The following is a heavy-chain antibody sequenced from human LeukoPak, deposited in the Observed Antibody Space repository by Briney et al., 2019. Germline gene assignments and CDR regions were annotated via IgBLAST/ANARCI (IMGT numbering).Heavy chain of an antibody. CDR2: INPNSGGT. D-gene: IGHD6-6*01. J-gene: IGHJ4*02. Sequence: ASVKVSCKASGYTFTGHYMHWVRQAPGQGLEWMGWINPNSGGTNYAQKFQGRVTMTRDTSISTAYMELSRLRSDDTAVYYCAVDLIAAPPTVVYWGQGTLVTVSS. CDR3: AVDLIAAPPTVVY. CDR1: GYTFTGHY. V-gene: IGHV1-2*02.